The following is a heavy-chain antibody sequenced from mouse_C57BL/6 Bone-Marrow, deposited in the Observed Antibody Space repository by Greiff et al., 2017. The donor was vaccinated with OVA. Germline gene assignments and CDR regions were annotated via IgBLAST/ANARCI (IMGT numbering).Heavy chain of an antibody. J-gene: IGHJ2*01. Sequence: DVKLVESGAELVRPGASVKLSCTASGFNIKDDYMHWVKQRPEQGLEWIGWIDPENGDTEYASKFQGKATITADTSSNTAYLQLSSLTSEDTAVYYCTTITTVVVPGDYWGQGTTLTVSS. CDR1: GFNIKDDY. V-gene: IGHV14-4*01. CDR2: IDPENGDT. CDR3: TTITTVVVPGDY. D-gene: IGHD1-1*01.